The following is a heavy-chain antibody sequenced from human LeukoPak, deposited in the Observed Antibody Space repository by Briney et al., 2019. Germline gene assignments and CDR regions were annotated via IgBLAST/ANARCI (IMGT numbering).Heavy chain of an antibody. CDR2: IYYSGST. CDR3: AREKAVRPYYYGMDV. D-gene: IGHD6-6*01. J-gene: IGHJ6*02. CDR1: GGSISSYY. V-gene: IGHV4-59*01. Sequence: SETLSLTCTVSGGSISSYYWSWIRQPPGKGLEWIGYIYYSGSTNYNPSLKSRVTISVDTSKNQFSLKLSSVTAADTAVYYCAREKAVRPYYYGMDVWGQGTTVTVSS.